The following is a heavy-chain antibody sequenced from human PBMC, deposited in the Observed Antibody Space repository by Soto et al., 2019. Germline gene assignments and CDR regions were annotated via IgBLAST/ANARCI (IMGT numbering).Heavy chain of an antibody. CDR3: ARNGEHFDY. CDR1: GFTFSSYA. Sequence: LGGSLRLSCAASGFTFSSYAMKWVRQAPGKGLEWVAVISYDGSTYYADSVKGRFTISRDNSKNTLYLQMNSLRAEDTAVYYCARNGEHFDYWGQGTLVTVSS. V-gene: IGHV3-30*14. CDR2: ISYDGST. J-gene: IGHJ4*02.